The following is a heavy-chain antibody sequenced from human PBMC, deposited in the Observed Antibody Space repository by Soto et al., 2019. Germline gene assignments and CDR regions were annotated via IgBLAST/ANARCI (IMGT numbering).Heavy chain of an antibody. D-gene: IGHD1-26*01. Sequence: QVQLQESGPGLVKPSETLSLTCTVSGGSISSYYWSWIRQPPGKGLEWIGYIYYSGSTNYNPSLKSRVTISVDTSKNQFSLKLSSVTAADTAVYYCARVGGIVGATLKEGYFDYWGQGTLVTVSS. V-gene: IGHV4-59*01. CDR1: GGSISSYY. J-gene: IGHJ4*02. CDR3: ARVGGIVGATLKEGYFDY. CDR2: IYYSGST.